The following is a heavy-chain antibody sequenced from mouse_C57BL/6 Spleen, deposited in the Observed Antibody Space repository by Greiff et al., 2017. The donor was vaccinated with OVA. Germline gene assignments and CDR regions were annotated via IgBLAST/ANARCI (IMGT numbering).Heavy chain of an antibody. V-gene: IGHV5-6*01. CDR2: ISSGGSYT. J-gene: IGHJ2*01. CDR3: VYGNYDYFDY. Sequence: EVQGVESGGDLVKPGGSLKLSCAASGFTFSSYGMSWVRQTPDKRLEWVATISSGGSYTYYPDSVKGRFTISRDNAKNTLYLQMSSLKSEDTAMYYCVYGNYDYFDYWGQGTTLTVSS. D-gene: IGHD2-1*01. CDR1: GFTFSSYG.